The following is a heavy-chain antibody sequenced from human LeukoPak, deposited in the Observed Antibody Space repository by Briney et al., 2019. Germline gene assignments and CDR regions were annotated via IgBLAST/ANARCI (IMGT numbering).Heavy chain of an antibody. CDR2: IYYSGST. V-gene: IGHV4-39*01. CDR1: GGSISSSSYY. Sequence: PSETLSLTCTVSGGSISSSSYYWGWIRQPPGKGLEWIESIYYSGSTYYNPSLKSRVTISVDTSKNQFSLKLSSVTAADTAVYYCARLIRTYSNYGFDYWGQGTLVTVSS. D-gene: IGHD4-11*01. J-gene: IGHJ4*02. CDR3: ARLIRTYSNYGFDY.